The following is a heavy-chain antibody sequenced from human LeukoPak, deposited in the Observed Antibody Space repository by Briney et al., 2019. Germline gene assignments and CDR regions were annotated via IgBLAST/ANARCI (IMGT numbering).Heavy chain of an antibody. Sequence: GGSLRLSCAASGFTFNRFWMSWVRQAPGKGLEWVANIKQYGSENYYVDSVKGRFTISRDNAKDSLYLQMNSLRAEDTAMYYCARDISTHYYDTSGYSDYWGQGTLVTVSS. CDR1: GFTFNRFW. V-gene: IGHV3-7*01. D-gene: IGHD3-22*01. J-gene: IGHJ4*02. CDR3: ARDISTHYYDTSGYSDY. CDR2: IKQYGSEN.